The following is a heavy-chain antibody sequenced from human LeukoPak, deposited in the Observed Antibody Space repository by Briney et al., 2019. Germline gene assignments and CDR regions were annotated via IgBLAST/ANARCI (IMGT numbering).Heavy chain of an antibody. V-gene: IGHV3-7*01. CDR1: GFTFSRYW. CDR2: IKQDGSEK. Sequence: GGSLRVSCVASGFTFSRYWMSWVRQAPGKGLEWIANIKQDGSEKNYVDSVKGRFTIARDNAKNSVFLQMNSLRAEDTAVYYCARDYDSSGCDSRLNYWGQGTLVTVSS. D-gene: IGHD3-22*01. CDR3: ARDYDSSGCDSRLNY. J-gene: IGHJ4*02.